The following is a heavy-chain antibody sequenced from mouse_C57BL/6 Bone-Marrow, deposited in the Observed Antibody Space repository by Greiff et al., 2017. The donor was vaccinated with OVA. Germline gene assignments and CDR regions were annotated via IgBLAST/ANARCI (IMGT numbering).Heavy chain of an antibody. V-gene: IGHV1-64*01. CDR3: ARRPSNTHDAMDY. Sequence: VQLQQSGAELVKPGASVKLSCKASGYTFTSYWMHWVKQRPGQGLEWIGMIHPNSGSTNYNEKFKSKATLTVDKSSSTAYMQLSSLTSEDSAVYYCARRPSNTHDAMDYWGQGTSVTVSS. J-gene: IGHJ4*01. CDR1: GYTFTSYW. CDR2: IHPNSGST. D-gene: IGHD5-1-1*01.